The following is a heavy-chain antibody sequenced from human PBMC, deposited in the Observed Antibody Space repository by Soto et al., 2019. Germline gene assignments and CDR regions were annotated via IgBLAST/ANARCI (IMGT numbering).Heavy chain of an antibody. CDR3: ASPYSSSWYADYYYGMDV. V-gene: IGHV4-61*01. J-gene: IGHJ6*02. CDR1: GGSVSSGSYY. D-gene: IGHD6-13*01. CDR2: IYYSGST. Sequence: SETLSLTCTVSGGSVSSGSYYWSWIRQPPGKGLEWIGYIYYSGSTNYNPSLKSRVTISVDTSKNQFSLKLSSVTAADTAVYYCASPYSSSWYADYYYGMDVWGQGTTVTVSS.